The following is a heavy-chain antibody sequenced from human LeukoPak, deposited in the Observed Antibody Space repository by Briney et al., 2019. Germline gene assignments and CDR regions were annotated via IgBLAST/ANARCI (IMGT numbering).Heavy chain of an antibody. V-gene: IGHV3-66*01. J-gene: IGHJ3*01. CDR3: AKSVGELLFSGAFDV. CDR2: IYSSAGA. CDR1: GFTVSSNY. Sequence: GGSLRLSCAASGFTVSSNYMSWVRQAPGKGLEWVSFIYSSAGAFSAASVKGRFTISIDNSKNTLYLQMNSLRADDTAVYYCAKSVGELLFSGAFDVWGQGTMVTVSS. D-gene: IGHD3-10*01.